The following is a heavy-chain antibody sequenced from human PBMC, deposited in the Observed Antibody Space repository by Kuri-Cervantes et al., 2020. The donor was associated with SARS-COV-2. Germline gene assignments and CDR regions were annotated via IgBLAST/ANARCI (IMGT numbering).Heavy chain of an antibody. J-gene: IGHJ3*02. D-gene: IGHD5-18*01. V-gene: IGHV4-59*01. Sequence: SETLSLTCTVSGGSISSYYWSWIRQPPGKGLEWIGYIYYSGSTNYNPSLKSRVTISVDTSKNQFSLKLSSVTAADTAVCYCARDWGYSYAEGAFDIWGQGTMVTVSS. CDR3: ARDWGYSYAEGAFDI. CDR1: GGSISSYY. CDR2: IYYSGST.